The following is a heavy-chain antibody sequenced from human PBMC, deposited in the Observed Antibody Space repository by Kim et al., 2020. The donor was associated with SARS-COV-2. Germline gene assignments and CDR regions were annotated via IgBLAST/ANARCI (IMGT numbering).Heavy chain of an antibody. V-gene: IGHV3-11*01. J-gene: IGHJ6*02. CDR3: ARVRGAAGHFYYYYYGMDV. CDR2: ISSSGSTI. D-gene: IGHD6-13*01. CDR1: GFTFSDYY. Sequence: GGSLRLSCAASGFTFSDYYMSWIRQAPGKGLEWVSYISSSGSTIYYADSVKGRFTISRDNAYNSLYLQMNRLRAEVTAVYYCARVRGAAGHFYYYYYGMDVWGQGTTVTVSS.